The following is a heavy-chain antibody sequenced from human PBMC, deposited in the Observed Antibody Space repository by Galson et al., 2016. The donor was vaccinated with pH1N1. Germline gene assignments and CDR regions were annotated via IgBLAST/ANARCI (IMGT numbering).Heavy chain of an antibody. CDR2: MYPSDGTT. Sequence: SVKVSCKAAGYSVTREYMHWVWQSPGQCLEGMCIMYPSDGTTTYSQKFQGRIILTRDTSTNSVHMELTTLRPDDSATYFCARRYYFDYWGQGTLVTVSS. CDR3: ARRYYFDY. J-gene: IGHJ4*02. V-gene: IGHV1-46*01. CDR1: GYSVTREY.